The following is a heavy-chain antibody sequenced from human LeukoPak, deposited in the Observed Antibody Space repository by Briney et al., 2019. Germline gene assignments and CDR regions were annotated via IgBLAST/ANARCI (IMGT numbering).Heavy chain of an antibody. J-gene: IGHJ6*02. Sequence: ASVKVSCKASGYTFSSYGISWVRRAPGQGLEWMGWINTYNGNTNYAQKLQGRVTMTTDTSTSTAYMEVRSLRFDDTAVYYCAAIAWFGESYGMDVWGQGTTVTVSS. V-gene: IGHV1-18*01. CDR1: GYTFSSYG. CDR3: AAIAWFGESYGMDV. D-gene: IGHD3-10*01. CDR2: INTYNGNT.